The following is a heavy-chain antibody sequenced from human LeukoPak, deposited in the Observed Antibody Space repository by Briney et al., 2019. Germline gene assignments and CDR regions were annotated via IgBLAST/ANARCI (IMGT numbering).Heavy chain of an antibody. CDR2: ISYDGSNK. V-gene: IGHV3-30-3*01. CDR1: GFTFSSYA. D-gene: IGHD3-9*01. Sequence: GRSLRLSCAASGFTFSSYAMHWVRQAPGKGLEWVAVISYDGSNKYYADSVKGRFTISRDNSKNTLYLQMNSLRAEDTAVYYCARDQSATGYYAHWGQGTLVTLSS. CDR3: ARDQSATGYYAH. J-gene: IGHJ4*02.